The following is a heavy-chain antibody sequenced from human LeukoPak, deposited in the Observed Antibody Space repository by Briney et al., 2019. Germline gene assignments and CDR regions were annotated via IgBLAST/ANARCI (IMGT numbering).Heavy chain of an antibody. CDR1: DDSITIYY. CDR3: ASAPRGDWFDP. CDR2: IYYSGST. Sequence: SETLSLTCTVSDDSITIYYWSWIRQPPGKGLEWIGYIYYSGSTNYNPSLKSRVTISVDTSKNQFSLKLSSVTAADTAVYYCASAPRGDWFDPWGQGTLVTVSS. J-gene: IGHJ5*02. V-gene: IGHV4-59*01. D-gene: IGHD3-16*01.